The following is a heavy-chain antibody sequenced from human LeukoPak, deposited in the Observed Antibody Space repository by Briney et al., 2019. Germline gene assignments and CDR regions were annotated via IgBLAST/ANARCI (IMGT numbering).Heavy chain of an antibody. Sequence: PGGSLRLSCAASGFTFSSYSMNWVRQAPGKGLEWVSYISSSSSTIYYADSVKGRFTISRDNAKNSLYLQMNSLRAEDTAVYFCARNAPDDTGSYWSGHWGQGTLVTVSS. J-gene: IGHJ5*02. V-gene: IGHV3-48*04. CDR2: ISSSSSTI. CDR1: GFTFSSYS. D-gene: IGHD1-26*01. CDR3: ARNAPDDTGSYWSGH.